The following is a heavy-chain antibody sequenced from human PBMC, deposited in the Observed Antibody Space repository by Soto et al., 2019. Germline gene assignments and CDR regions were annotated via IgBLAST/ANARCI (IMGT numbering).Heavy chain of an antibody. Sequence: QVQLVQSGAEVKKPGSSVKVSCKASGGTFSSYAISWVRQAQGPGLEWMGGFIPIFGTANYAQKFQGRVTITADKSTSTAYMELSSLRSEDTAVYYCARESGITIFGAINWFDPWGQGTLVTVSS. CDR2: FIPIFGTA. V-gene: IGHV1-69*06. CDR3: ARESGITIFGAINWFDP. J-gene: IGHJ5*02. CDR1: GGTFSSYA. D-gene: IGHD3-3*01.